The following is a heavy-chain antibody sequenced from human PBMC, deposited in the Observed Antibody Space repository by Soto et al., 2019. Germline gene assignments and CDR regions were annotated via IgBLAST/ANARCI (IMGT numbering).Heavy chain of an antibody. J-gene: IGHJ5*02. CDR2: IYYSGST. CDR3: ARSVFP. V-gene: IGHV4-31*03. CDR1: GGSISSGGYY. Sequence: SETLSLTCTVSGGSISSGGYYWNWIRQHPGKGLEWIGYIYYSGSTYYNPPLKSRITISVDTSKNQFSLKLSSVTAADTAVYYCARSVFPWGQGTLVTVSS.